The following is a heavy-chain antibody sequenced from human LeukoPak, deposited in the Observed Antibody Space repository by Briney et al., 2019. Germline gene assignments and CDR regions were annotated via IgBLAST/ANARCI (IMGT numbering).Heavy chain of an antibody. D-gene: IGHD5-12*01. CDR3: ARANSGYDLLYYGMDV. V-gene: IGHV5-51*01. J-gene: IGHJ6*04. CDR2: ISPGGSDT. Sequence: GESLKISCEASGYNFNIYWIGWVRQMPGKGLEWMGIISPGGSDTRYSPSFEGQVTISADRSINTAYLQWSSLKASDTAMYYCARANSGYDLLYYGMDVWGKGTTVTVSS. CDR1: GYNFNIYW.